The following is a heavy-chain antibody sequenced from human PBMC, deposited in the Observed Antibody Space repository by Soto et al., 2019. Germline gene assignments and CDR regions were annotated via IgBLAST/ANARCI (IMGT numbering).Heavy chain of an antibody. CDR3: ARDSGKIVESGGVDV. Sequence: GGSLRLSCAASGFTLRSYGMHWVRQAPGKGLEWVAVIWYDGSNKYYADSVKGRFTISRDNSKNTLYLQMNSLRAEDTAVYYCARDSGKIVESGGVDVWGQGTTVTVSS. V-gene: IGHV3-33*01. D-gene: IGHD3-10*01. J-gene: IGHJ6*02. CDR2: IWYDGSNK. CDR1: GFTLRSYG.